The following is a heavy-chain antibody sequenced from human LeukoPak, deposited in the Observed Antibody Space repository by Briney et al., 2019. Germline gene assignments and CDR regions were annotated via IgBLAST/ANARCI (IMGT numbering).Heavy chain of an antibody. Sequence: PSETLSLTCTVSGGSISSYYWSWIRQPPGKGLEWIGYIYYSGSTYYNPSLKSRVTISVDTSKNQFSLKLSSVTAADTAVYYCARGSYGGNSGYWGQGTLVTVSS. V-gene: IGHV4-59*01. CDR3: ARGSYGGNSGY. CDR2: IYYSGST. CDR1: GGSISSYY. D-gene: IGHD4-23*01. J-gene: IGHJ4*02.